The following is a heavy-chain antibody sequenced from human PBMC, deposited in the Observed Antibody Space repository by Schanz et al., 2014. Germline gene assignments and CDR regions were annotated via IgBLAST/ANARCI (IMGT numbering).Heavy chain of an antibody. CDR2: ISSSSSTI. CDR3: ATVVGVHHLDY. Sequence: EVQLVESGGGLVQPGRSLRLSCAASGFTFSSYSMNWVRQAPGKGLEWVSYISSSSSTIYYADSVKGRFTISRDNAKNSLFLQMNSLRDEDTAVYYCATVVGVHHLDYWGQGTLVTVSS. J-gene: IGHJ4*02. V-gene: IGHV3-48*02. D-gene: IGHD3-10*01. CDR1: GFTFSSYS.